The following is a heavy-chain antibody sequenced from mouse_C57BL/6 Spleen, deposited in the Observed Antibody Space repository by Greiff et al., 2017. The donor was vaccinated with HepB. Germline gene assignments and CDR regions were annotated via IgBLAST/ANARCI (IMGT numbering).Heavy chain of an antibody. V-gene: IGHV1-80*01. CDR1: GYAFSSYW. CDR2: IYPGDGDT. J-gene: IGHJ2*01. Sequence: VQLQQSGAELVKPGASVKISCKASGYAFSSYWMNWVKQRPGKGLEWIGQIYPGDGDTNYNGKFKGKATLTADKSSSTAYMQLSSLTSEDSAVYFCARGGVITTVGYFDYWGQGTTLTVSS. CDR3: ARGGVITTVGYFDY. D-gene: IGHD1-1*01.